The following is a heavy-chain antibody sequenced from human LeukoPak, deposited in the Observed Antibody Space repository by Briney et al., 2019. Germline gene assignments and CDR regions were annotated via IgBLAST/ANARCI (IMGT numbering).Heavy chain of an antibody. V-gene: IGHV3-30*18. J-gene: IGHJ4*02. CDR3: AKPKNGVYGDYIDY. CDR1: GFTFSSYG. D-gene: IGHD4-17*01. Sequence: GGSLRLSCAASGFTFSSYGMHWVRQAPGKGLEWVAVISYDGSNKYYADSVKGRFTISRDNSKNTLYLQMNSLRAEDTAAYYCAKPKNGVYGDYIDYWGQGTLVTVSS. CDR2: ISYDGSNK.